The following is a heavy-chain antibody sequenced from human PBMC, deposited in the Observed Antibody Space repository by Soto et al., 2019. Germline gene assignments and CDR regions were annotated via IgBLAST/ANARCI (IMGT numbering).Heavy chain of an antibody. CDR1: GGSFSGYH. CDR3: VIARRRYSSSCAPYGMNV. V-gene: IGHV4-34*01. J-gene: IGHJ6*02. CDR2: INQGGST. Sequence: SETLSLTCTVYGGSFSGYHWSWIRQPPGKGLEWIGEINQGGSTNYNPSLKSRVNISLDTPNNQFSLNLSSVTAADTAVYSCVIARRRYSSSCAPYGMNVWDQGTTVTVSS. D-gene: IGHD2-15*01.